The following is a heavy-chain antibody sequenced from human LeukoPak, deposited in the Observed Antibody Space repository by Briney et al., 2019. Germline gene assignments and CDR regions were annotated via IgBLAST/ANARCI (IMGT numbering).Heavy chain of an antibody. D-gene: IGHD4-17*01. V-gene: IGHV4-31*03. J-gene: IGHJ4*02. CDR2: IYYSGST. CDR3: ARVLEIGDYVDY. Sequence: SQTLSLTCTVSGGSISSGGYYWSWIRQHPGKGLEWIGYIYYSGSTYCNPSLKSRVTISVDTSKNQFSLKLSSVTAADTAVYYCARVLEIGDYVDYWGQGTLVTVSS. CDR1: GGSISSGGYY.